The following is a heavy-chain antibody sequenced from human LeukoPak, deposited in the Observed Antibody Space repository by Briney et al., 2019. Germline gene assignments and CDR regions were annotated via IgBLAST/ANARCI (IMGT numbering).Heavy chain of an antibody. Sequence: GGSLRLSCAASGFTFSSYWMSWVRQAPGKGLEWVANIKQDGSEKFYVDSVKGRFTISRDNAKNSLYLQMNSLRAEDTAVYFCARDYYGSTGPLTYLGQGALVTVSS. CDR1: GFTFSSYW. J-gene: IGHJ4*02. D-gene: IGHD3-22*01. CDR3: ARDYYGSTGPLTY. V-gene: IGHV3-7*01. CDR2: IKQDGSEK.